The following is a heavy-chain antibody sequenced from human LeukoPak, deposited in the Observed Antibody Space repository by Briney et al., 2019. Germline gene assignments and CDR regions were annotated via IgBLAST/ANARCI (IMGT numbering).Heavy chain of an antibody. CDR2: INWNGGST. Sequence: GGSLRLSRVASGFTSDDYGMSWVRQAPGKGLECVSGINWNGGSTGYADSVKGRLTISSDNAKNSLYLQMNSLRAEDTALYYCAREHYGSGSSYSGYYFDYWGEGTLVTVSS. J-gene: IGHJ4*02. CDR1: GFTSDDYG. D-gene: IGHD3-10*01. CDR3: AREHYGSGSSYSGYYFDY. V-gene: IGHV3-20*04.